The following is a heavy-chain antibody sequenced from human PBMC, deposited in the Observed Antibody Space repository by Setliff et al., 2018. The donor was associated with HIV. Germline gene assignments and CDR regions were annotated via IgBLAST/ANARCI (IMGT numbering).Heavy chain of an antibody. V-gene: IGHV3-21*06. J-gene: IGHJ4*01. CDR3: ARGGHNWNSDY. CDR1: GFTFSNYG. CDR2: INGNGRST. Sequence: ESLKISCAASGFTFSNYGMNWVRQAPGKGLEWVSSINGNGRSTNYADSVKGRFAISRDNAKNSLFLQMNSLRPEDTAVYYCARGGHNWNSDYWGHGTLVTVSS. D-gene: IGHD1-1*01.